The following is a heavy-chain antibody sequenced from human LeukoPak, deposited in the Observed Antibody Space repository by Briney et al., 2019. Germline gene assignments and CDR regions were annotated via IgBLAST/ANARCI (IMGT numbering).Heavy chain of an antibody. J-gene: IGHJ3*02. CDR1: GFTFSSYS. V-gene: IGHV3-21*01. CDR2: ISSSSSYI. Sequence: GGSLRLSCAASGFTFSSYSMNWVRQAPGKGLEWVSSISSSSSYIYYADSVKGRSTISRDNAKNSLYLQMNSLRAEDTAVYYCARELGYSYGYAFDIWGQGTMVTVSS. CDR3: ARELGYSYGYAFDI. D-gene: IGHD5-18*01.